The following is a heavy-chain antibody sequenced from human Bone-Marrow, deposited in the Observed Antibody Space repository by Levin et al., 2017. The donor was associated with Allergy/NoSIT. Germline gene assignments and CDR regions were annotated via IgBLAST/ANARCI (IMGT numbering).Heavy chain of an antibody. V-gene: IGHV3-23*01. D-gene: IGHD6-13*01. Sequence: GGSLRLSCTASGFTFDLSAMSWVRQVPGRGLEWVSSISGSGATIYYADSVKGRFTISRDNSKNKLYLQMKSLRADDTALYFCAKEAFVAPGNVDWFDSWGQGTLVTVSS. CDR3: AKEAFVAPGNVDWFDS. CDR2: ISGSGATI. CDR1: GFTFDLSA. J-gene: IGHJ5*01.